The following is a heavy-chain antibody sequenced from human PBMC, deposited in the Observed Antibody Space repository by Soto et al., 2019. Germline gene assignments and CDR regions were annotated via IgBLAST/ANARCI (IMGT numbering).Heavy chain of an antibody. CDR1: GFTFSSYG. CDR2: ISYDGSNK. J-gene: IGHJ6*02. CDR3: ATSNGGTYYYYYGMDV. D-gene: IGHD1-26*01. V-gene: IGHV3-30*03. Sequence: QVQLVESGGGVVQPGRSLRLSCAASGFTFSSYGMHWVRQAPGKGLEWVAVISYDGSNKYYAASVKGRFTISRDNSKXTLYLQMNSLRAEDTAVYYCATSNGGTYYYYYGMDVWGQGTTVTVSS.